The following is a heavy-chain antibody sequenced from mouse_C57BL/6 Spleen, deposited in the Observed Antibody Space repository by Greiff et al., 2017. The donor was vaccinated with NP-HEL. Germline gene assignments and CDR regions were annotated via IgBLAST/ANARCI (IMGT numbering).Heavy chain of an antibody. CDR1: GYAFSSYW. V-gene: IGHV1-80*01. CDR3: ARGASGSSSWFAD. Sequence: QVQLQQSGAELVKPGASVKISCKASGYAFSSYWMNWVKQRPGKGLEWIGQIYPGDGDTNYNGKFKGKATLTADKSSSTAYMQLSSLTSEDSAVYFCARGASGSSSWFADWGQGTLVTVSA. CDR2: IYPGDGDT. J-gene: IGHJ3*01. D-gene: IGHD1-1*01.